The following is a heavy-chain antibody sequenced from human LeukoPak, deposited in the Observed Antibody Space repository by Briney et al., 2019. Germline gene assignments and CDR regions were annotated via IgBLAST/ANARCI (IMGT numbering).Heavy chain of an antibody. CDR2: IISIFGTA. Sequence: GSSVKVSCKASGGTFSSYAISWVRQAPGQGLEWMGGIISIFGTANYAQKFQGRVTITTDESTSTAYMELSSLRSEDTAVYYCASSSGSYPYYFDYWGQGTLVTVSS. D-gene: IGHD1-26*01. J-gene: IGHJ4*02. CDR3: ASSSGSYPYYFDY. CDR1: GGTFSSYA. V-gene: IGHV1-69*05.